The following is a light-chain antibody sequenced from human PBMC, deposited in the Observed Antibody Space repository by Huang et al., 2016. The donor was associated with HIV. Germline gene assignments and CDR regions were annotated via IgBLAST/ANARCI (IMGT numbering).Light chain of an antibody. J-gene: IGKJ1*01. V-gene: IGKV3D-15*01. CDR2: DAS. CDR3: QQYNNWPRT. CDR1: QSVTST. Sequence: EIVMTQSPATVSVSPGERATLSCKASQSVTSTLAWYQQKPGQAPRLLIYDASPRATGIPARFSGSGSGTEFTLTISSLQSEDFAVYYCQQYNNWPRTFGQGTKVEV.